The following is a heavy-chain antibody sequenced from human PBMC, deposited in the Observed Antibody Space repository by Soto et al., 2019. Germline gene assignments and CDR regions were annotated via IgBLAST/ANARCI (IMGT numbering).Heavy chain of an antibody. CDR1: GCTFTGYY. D-gene: IGHD2-2*02. Sequence: ASVTVPCKASGCTFTGYYMHWVRQAPGQGLEWMGWINPNSGGKNYAQKFQGRVTMTRETAISTAYMGLSSRRSDDTSVYYFLPISDYWGQGTLVTVSS. CDR2: INPNSGGK. J-gene: IGHJ4*02. V-gene: IGHV1-2*02. CDR3: LPISDY.